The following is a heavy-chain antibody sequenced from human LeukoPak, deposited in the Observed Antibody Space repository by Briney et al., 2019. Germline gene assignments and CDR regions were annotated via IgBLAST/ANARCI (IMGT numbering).Heavy chain of an antibody. CDR3: ARDHVYSGYPVATGY. CDR1: GCTFINYG. V-gene: IGHV1-18*01. J-gene: IGHJ4*02. Sequence: ASVKVPCKASGCTFINYGISWVRQAPGQGLEWMGWISAYNGNTNYAQNLQGRVIMTTDTSTSTAYMELRSLRSDDTAVYYCARDHVYSGYPVATGYWGQGTLVTVSS. D-gene: IGHD5-12*01. CDR2: ISAYNGNT.